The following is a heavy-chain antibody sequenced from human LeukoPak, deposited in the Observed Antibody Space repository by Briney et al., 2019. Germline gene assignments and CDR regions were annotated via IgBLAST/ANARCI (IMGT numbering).Heavy chain of an antibody. D-gene: IGHD2-15*01. V-gene: IGHV3-30*04. CDR1: GFTFSSYA. J-gene: IGHJ5*02. CDR2: ISYDGSNQ. Sequence: PGGSLRLSCAASGFTFSSYAMHWVRQAPGKGLEWVAVISYDGSNQYYADSVKGRFTISRDNSKNTLHLQMNSLRAEDTAVYYCARVTHSNDSPLTWGQETLVALLS. CDR3: ARVTHSNDSPLT.